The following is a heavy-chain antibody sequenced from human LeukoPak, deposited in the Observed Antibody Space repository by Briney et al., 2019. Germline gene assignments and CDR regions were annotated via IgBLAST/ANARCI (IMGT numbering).Heavy chain of an antibody. Sequence: GGSLRLSCAASGFTFSRYYMTWVRQAPGKGLEWASSISSSSAYIYYEDSVKGRFSISRDNAKNSLYLQINSLRAEDTALYYCAKDFLQWPTPPFDYWGQGTLVTVSS. CDR3: AKDFLQWPTPPFDY. CDR2: ISSSSAYI. J-gene: IGHJ4*02. V-gene: IGHV3-21*04. D-gene: IGHD3-3*01. CDR1: GFTFSRYY.